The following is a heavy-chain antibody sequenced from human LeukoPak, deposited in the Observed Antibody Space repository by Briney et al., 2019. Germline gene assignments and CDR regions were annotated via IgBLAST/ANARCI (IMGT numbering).Heavy chain of an antibody. D-gene: IGHD1-26*01. J-gene: IGHJ3*02. Sequence: PGGSLRLSCAASGFTFSSYATHWVRQAPGKGLEWVAVISYDGSNKYYADSVKGRFTISRDNSKNTLYLQMNSLRAEDTAVYYCASWRGELGDAFDIWGQGTMVTVSS. CDR2: ISYDGSNK. CDR3: ASWRGELGDAFDI. V-gene: IGHV3-30-3*01. CDR1: GFTFSSYA.